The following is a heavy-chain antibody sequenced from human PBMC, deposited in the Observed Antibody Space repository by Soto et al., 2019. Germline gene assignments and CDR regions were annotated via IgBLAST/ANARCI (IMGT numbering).Heavy chain of an antibody. Sequence: DVQLLESGGGLVHPEWSLRLSCASSGFTFSSYAMGWVRQGPGKGLEWFAVVSIGGSTHYADSVRGRFTISRDNSKNKLSLQMNSRTAEDTAVYFCAKRRGAFGHFDYWGQGALVTVSS. CDR1: GFTFSSYA. V-gene: IGHV3-23*01. D-gene: IGHD2-15*01. CDR2: VSIGGST. J-gene: IGHJ4*02. CDR3: AKRRGAFGHFDY.